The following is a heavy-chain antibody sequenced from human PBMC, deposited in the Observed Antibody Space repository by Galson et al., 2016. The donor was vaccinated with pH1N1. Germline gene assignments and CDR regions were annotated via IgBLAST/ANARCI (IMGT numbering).Heavy chain of an antibody. Sequence: SLRLSCAASGFSFSNYGVHWVRQAPGKGLEWVAVVSQAGTYKDYADSVKGRFTISRDNSRPTLLLHMNSLRPEDTAVYYCAKDQYSGLDDEAFDQWGQGTLVTVSS. D-gene: IGHD1-26*01. V-gene: IGHV3-30*18. CDR3: AKDQYSGLDDEAFDQ. CDR1: GFSFSNYG. J-gene: IGHJ5*02. CDR2: VSQAGTYK.